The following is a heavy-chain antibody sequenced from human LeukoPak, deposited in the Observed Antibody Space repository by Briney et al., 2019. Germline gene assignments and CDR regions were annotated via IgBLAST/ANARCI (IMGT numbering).Heavy chain of an antibody. Sequence: GSVKVSCKASGYTFTGYYMHWVRQAPGQGLEWMGWINPNSGGTNYAQKFQGRVTMTRDTSISTAYMELSRLRSDDTAVYYCARDLAFGEMVTNRGAFDIWGQGTMVTVSS. CDR2: INPNSGGT. CDR3: ARDLAFGEMVTNRGAFDI. D-gene: IGHD5-24*01. CDR1: GYTFTGYY. J-gene: IGHJ3*02. V-gene: IGHV1-2*02.